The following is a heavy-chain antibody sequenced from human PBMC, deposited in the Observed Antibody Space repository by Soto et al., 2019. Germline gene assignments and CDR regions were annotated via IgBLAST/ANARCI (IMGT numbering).Heavy chain of an antibody. V-gene: IGHV1-18*01. CDR1: GYTFTNYG. CDR3: ARVRQLVGYCYYYMDV. CDR2: ISAYNGNT. J-gene: IGHJ6*03. D-gene: IGHD6-6*01. Sequence: QVQLLQSGAEVKKPGASVKVSCKASGYTFTNYGITWVRQAPGQGLEWMGWISAYNGNTHYTQRLQGRVTMTTDTSTSTAYMELRGLRSDNTAVYYCARVRQLVGYCYYYMDVWCKGTTVTVSS.